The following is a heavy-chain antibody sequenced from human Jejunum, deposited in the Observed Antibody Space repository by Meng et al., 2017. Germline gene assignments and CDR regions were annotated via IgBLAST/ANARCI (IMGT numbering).Heavy chain of an antibody. CDR2: INRKGTT. V-gene: IGHV4-34*01. Sequence: VQLQQWGAGLLKPSETLSPTCAVYGGSIGGYFWSWIRQTPGKGLEWIRKINRKGTTNYKPSHESRVSISVDTSKNQFSLNLDSVTAADTAVYYCARPLGYNGVNLGYFQHGGQGTLVTVSS. CDR1: GGSIGGYF. CDR3: ARPLGYNGVNLGYFQH. D-gene: IGHD2-8*01. J-gene: IGHJ1*01.